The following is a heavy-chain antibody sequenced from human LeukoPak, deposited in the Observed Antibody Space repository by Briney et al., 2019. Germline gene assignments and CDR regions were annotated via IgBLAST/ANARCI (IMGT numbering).Heavy chain of an antibody. V-gene: IGHV3-23*01. D-gene: IGHD2-15*01. J-gene: IGHJ4*02. CDR1: GFTFSSYA. CDR3: AKGYCSGGSCRVGYFDY. Sequence: PGGSLRLSCAASGFTFSSYAMSWVRQAPGKGLEWVSAISGSGGSTYYADSVKGRFTISRDNSKNTLYLQMNSLRAEDTAVYYCAKGYCSGGSCRVGYFDYWGQGTLVTVSS. CDR2: ISGSGGST.